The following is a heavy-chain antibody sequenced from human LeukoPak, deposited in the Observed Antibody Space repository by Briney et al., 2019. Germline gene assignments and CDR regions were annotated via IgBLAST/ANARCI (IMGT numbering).Heavy chain of an antibody. CDR2: IYYSGST. CDR1: GGSFSGYF. CDR3: AARLPNWYFDL. J-gene: IGHJ2*01. V-gene: IGHV4-59*01. Sequence: SETLSLTCGVYGGSFSGYFWSWIRQPPGKGLEWIGYIYYSGSTNYNPSLKSRVTISVDTSKNQFSLKLSSVTAADTAVYYCAARLPNWYFDLWGRGTLVTVSS.